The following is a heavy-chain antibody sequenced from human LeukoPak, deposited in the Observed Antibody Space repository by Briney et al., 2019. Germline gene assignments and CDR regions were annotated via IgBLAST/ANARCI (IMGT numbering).Heavy chain of an antibody. Sequence: SVKVSCKASGGTFSSYAISWVRQAPGQGLEWMGGIIPIFGTANYAQKFQGRVTITTDESTSTASMELSSLRSEDTAVYYCARDKYGRSGYMDVWGKGTTVTVSS. CDR1: GGTFSSYA. CDR2: IIPIFGTA. D-gene: IGHD4-17*01. CDR3: ARDKYGRSGYMDV. V-gene: IGHV1-69*05. J-gene: IGHJ6*03.